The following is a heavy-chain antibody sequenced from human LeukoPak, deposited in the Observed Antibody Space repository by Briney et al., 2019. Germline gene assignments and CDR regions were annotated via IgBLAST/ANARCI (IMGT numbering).Heavy chain of an antibody. J-gene: IGHJ6*02. Sequence: GSLRLSCAASGFTFTSYYMHWVRQAPGQGLEWMGIINPSGGSTSYAQKFQGRVTMTRDTSTSTVYMELSSLRSEDTAVYYCARDPSITIFGVVYYGMDVWGQGTTVTVSS. CDR1: GFTFTSYY. V-gene: IGHV1-46*01. CDR2: INPSGGST. D-gene: IGHD3-3*01. CDR3: ARDPSITIFGVVYYGMDV.